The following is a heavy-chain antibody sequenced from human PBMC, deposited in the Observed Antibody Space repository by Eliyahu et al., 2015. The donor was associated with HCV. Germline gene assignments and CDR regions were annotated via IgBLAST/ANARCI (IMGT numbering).Heavy chain of an antibody. Sequence: EVQLVESGGGLVQPGGSLRLSCAASGFXFXSYWMXWVXXAPGKGLEWVANIKQDGSEKYYVDSVKGRFTISRDSAKNSLYLQMNSLRAEDTAVYYCARVPYSGSYWGGNAFDIWGQGTMVTVSS. CDR2: IKQDGSEK. CDR1: GFXFXSYW. CDR3: ARVPYSGSYWGGNAFDI. J-gene: IGHJ3*02. V-gene: IGHV3-7*04. D-gene: IGHD1-26*01.